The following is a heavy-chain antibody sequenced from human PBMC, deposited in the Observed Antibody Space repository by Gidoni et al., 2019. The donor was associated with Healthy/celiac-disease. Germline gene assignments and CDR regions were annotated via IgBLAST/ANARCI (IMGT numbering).Heavy chain of an antibody. J-gene: IGHJ4*02. CDR2: IAYDGSNK. D-gene: IGHD3-22*01. Sequence: QVQLVESGGGVVQPGRSLRLSCAASGFTFSSYAMHWVRQAPGKGLEWGAVIAYDGSNKYYADSVKGRFTISRDNSKNTLYLQMNSLRAEDTAVYYWARDAHYYDSSGYPQGYFDYWGQGTLVTVSS. CDR3: ARDAHYYDSSGYPQGYFDY. CDR1: GFTFSSYA. V-gene: IGHV3-30-3*01.